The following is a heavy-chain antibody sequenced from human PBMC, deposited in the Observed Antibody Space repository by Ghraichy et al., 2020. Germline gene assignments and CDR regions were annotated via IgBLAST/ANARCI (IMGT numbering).Heavy chain of an antibody. CDR3: AKGAVGPGQHYYYMDF. Sequence: GGSLRLSCATSGFTFGSYVMKWVRQAPGKGLEWVSSINENSDSTYYAASVKGRFTISRDNSKGTLHLQMNSLRADDTAVYYCAKGAVGPGQHYYYMDFWGQGTTVTVSS. D-gene: IGHD1-26*01. V-gene: IGHV3-23*01. J-gene: IGHJ6*03. CDR2: INENSDST. CDR1: GFTFGSYV.